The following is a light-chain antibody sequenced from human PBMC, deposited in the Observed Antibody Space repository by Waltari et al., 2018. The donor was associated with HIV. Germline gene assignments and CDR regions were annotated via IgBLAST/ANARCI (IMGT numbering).Light chain of an antibody. Sequence: QSALTQPASVSGSPGQSITISCTGTSSDVGGYNYVSWYQQHPGKAPKLMIYEVSNRPSGVSNRFSGSKSGNTASLTISGLQAEDEADYYCSSYTSSSTLDVF. CDR1: SSDVGGYNY. V-gene: IGLV2-14*01. CDR2: EVS. CDR3: SSYTSSSTLDV. J-gene: IGLJ1*01.